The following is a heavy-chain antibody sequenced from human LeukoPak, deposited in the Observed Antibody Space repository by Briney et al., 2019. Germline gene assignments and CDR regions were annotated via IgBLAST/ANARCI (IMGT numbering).Heavy chain of an antibody. CDR2: INPKTAGE. CDR3: ARDSEKSMIVDY. J-gene: IGHJ4*02. Sequence: GASVKVSCKASGYTFTYYYIHWVRQAPGQGLEWMGWINPKTAGENYAQKFQGRVTMTRDTSISTAYMEVRRLRSDDTAEYYCARDSEKSMIVDYWGQGTQVTVSS. CDR1: GYTFTYYY. D-gene: IGHD3-22*01. V-gene: IGHV1-2*02.